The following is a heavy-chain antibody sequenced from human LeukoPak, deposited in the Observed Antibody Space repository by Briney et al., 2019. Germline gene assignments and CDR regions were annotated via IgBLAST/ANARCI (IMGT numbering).Heavy chain of an antibody. V-gene: IGHV6-1*01. J-gene: IGHJ4*02. Sequence: SRTLSLTCAISGDSVSSNSAAWNWIRQSRSRGLEWLGRTYNRYRWYNDYAPSVKSRISINPDTSKNQVSLQLNSVTPEDTAVYYCAREGAGNFDYWGQGTLVTVSP. CDR2: TYNRYRWYN. CDR3: AREGAGNFDY. CDR1: GDSVSSNSAA. D-gene: IGHD3-10*01.